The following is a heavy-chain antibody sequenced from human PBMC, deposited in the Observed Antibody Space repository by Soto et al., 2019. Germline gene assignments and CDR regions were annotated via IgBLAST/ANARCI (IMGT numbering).Heavy chain of an antibody. D-gene: IGHD6-13*01. V-gene: IGHV4-39*01. CDR1: GGSISSSSYY. J-gene: IGHJ6*02. CDR2: IYYSRST. CDR3: ARMTGDSSSWFDYYYYGMDV. Sequence: SETLSLTCTVSGGSISSSSYYWGWIRQPPGKGLEWIGSIYYSRSTYYNPSLKSRVTISVDTSKNQFSLKLSSVTAADTAVYYCARMTGDSSSWFDYYYYGMDVWGQGTTVTVSS.